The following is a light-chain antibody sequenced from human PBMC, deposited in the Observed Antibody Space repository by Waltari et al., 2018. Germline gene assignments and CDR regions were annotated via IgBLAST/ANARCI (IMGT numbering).Light chain of an antibody. Sequence: SSELTQDPSVSVALGQTVRITCQGDSLSRFYARWYQQRPGQAPILVLYGQNNGPSGIPDRFSGSTSGNTASLTITGAQAEDEADYYCHSRDTSSTRVFGGGTRLTV. CDR1: SLSRFY. V-gene: IGLV3-19*01. CDR2: GQN. J-gene: IGLJ2*01. CDR3: HSRDTSSTRV.